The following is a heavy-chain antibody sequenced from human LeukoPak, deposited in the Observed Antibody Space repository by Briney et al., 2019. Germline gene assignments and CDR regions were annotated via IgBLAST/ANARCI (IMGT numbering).Heavy chain of an antibody. J-gene: IGHJ4*02. CDR1: GFTFRSYG. D-gene: IGHD1-26*01. V-gene: IGHV3-23*01. Sequence: PGGPLRFSCAAPGFTFRSYGMSWVRQAPGKGLAGVSAISGSGGSTYYAVSVKGRFTISIDNSKNTLYLQINRLRAEDTAVYYCAHGTRERPFDYRGQGTLDTVSS. CDR3: AHGTRERPFDY. CDR2: ISGSGGST.